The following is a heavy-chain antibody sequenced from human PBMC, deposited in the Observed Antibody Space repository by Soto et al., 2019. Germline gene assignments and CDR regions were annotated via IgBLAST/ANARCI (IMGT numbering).Heavy chain of an antibody. V-gene: IGHV1-18*01. CDR1: GYTFTSYG. CDR2: ISAYNGKT. Sequence: ASVKVSCKASGYTFTSYGISWVRQAPGQGLEWMGWISAYNGKTNYAQNVQGRVTMTTDTSTRTAYMDLRSLRSDDTAVYYCARGGDVNYYHGMDVWGPGTTVTVSS. D-gene: IGHD5-12*01. J-gene: IGHJ6*02. CDR3: ARGGDVNYYHGMDV.